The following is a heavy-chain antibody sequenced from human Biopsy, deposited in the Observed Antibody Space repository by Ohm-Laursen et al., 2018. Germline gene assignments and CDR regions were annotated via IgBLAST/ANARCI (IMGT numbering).Heavy chain of an antibody. D-gene: IGHD3-22*01. CDR3: AREGDDSSGYTPHYFDY. CDR1: GFTFSSYG. V-gene: IGHV3-33*01. J-gene: IGHJ4*02. Sequence: RSLRLSCSASGFTFSSYGMHWVRQAPGKGLEWVAVIWYDGSNKYYADSVKGRFTISRDDPKNTLYLQMNSLRAEDTAVYYCAREGDDSSGYTPHYFDYWGQGTLVTVSS. CDR2: IWYDGSNK.